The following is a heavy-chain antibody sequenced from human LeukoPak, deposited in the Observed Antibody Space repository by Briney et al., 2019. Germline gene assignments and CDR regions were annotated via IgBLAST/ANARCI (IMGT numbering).Heavy chain of an antibody. V-gene: IGHV3-48*01. D-gene: IGHD5-18*01. Sequence: GGSLRLSCAASGFTFSSYEMNWVRQAPGKGLEWVSYISSSSSTIYYADSVKGRFTISRDNAKNSLYLQMNSLRAEDTAVYYCARDGPVGYSYGFGMDVWGKGTTVTVSS. J-gene: IGHJ6*04. CDR2: ISSSSSTI. CDR3: ARDGPVGYSYGFGMDV. CDR1: GFTFSSYE.